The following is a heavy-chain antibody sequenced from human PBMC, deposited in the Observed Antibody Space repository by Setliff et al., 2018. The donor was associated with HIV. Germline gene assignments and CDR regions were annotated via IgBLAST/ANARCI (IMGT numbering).Heavy chain of an antibody. V-gene: IGHV4-38-2*01. CDR1: GYSISSGYY. D-gene: IGHD5-12*01. CDR2: IYHSGST. J-gene: IGHJ4*02. Sequence: PSETLSLTCAVSGYSISSGYYWGWIRQPPGKGLEWIGSIYHSGSTYYNPSLKSRVTISLDTSKNQFSLKLSSVTAADTAVYYCARMYSGYDWSPAGARTRYFDYWGQGTLVTVSS. CDR3: ARMYSGYDWSPAGARTRYFDY.